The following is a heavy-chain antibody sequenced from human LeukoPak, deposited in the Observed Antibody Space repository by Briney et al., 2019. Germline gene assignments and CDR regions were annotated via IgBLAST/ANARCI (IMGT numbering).Heavy chain of an antibody. CDR3: AKGGDVVVTAIFDY. D-gene: IGHD2-21*02. CDR1: GFTFTSYS. CDR2: ISGGGGST. Sequence: PGGSLRLSCAASGFTFTSYSMNWVRQAPGKGLEWVSTISGGGGSTYYADSVKGRFTISRDNSKNTLYLQMNSLRAEDTAVYYCAKGGDVVVTAIFDYWGQGTLVTVSS. V-gene: IGHV3-23*01. J-gene: IGHJ4*02.